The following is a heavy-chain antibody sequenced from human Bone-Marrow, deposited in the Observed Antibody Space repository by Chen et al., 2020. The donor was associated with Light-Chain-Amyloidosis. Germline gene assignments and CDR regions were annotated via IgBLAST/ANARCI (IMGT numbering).Heavy chain of an antibody. D-gene: IGHD5-12*01. V-gene: IGHV5-51*01. CDR2: IYPDDSDA. CDR1: GYTFPTYW. CDR3: ARRRDGYNFDY. Sequence: EVQLEQSGPEVKKPGESLKISCKGSGYTFPTYWIGWVRQMPGKGLECMGVIYPDDSDARYSPSFEGQVTISADKSITTAYLQWRSLKASDTAMYYCARRRDGYNFDYWGQGTLVTVSS. J-gene: IGHJ4*02.